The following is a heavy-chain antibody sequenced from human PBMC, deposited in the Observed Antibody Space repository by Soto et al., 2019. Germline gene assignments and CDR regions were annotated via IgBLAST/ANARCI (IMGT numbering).Heavy chain of an antibody. J-gene: IGHJ4*02. Sequence: QVQLQESGPGLVKPSETLSLTCTVSGGSISGYYWSSLRQPPGKGLEWFGYVYSSGSTNYKPSLKSRVTISVDTSKNQFSLKMSSVPAADTAVYFCATHYYDNSGYYPFDYWGQGTLVTVSS. D-gene: IGHD3-22*01. CDR2: VYSSGST. CDR1: GGSISGYY. V-gene: IGHV4-59*01. CDR3: ATHYYDNSGYYPFDY.